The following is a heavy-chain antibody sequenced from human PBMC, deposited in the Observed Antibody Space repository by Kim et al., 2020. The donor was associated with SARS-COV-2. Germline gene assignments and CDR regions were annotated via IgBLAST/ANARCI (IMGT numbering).Heavy chain of an antibody. CDR2: IIPIFGTA. D-gene: IGHD3-3*01. V-gene: IGHV1-69*13. CDR3: ARDPIVYYDFWEEFYYYGMDV. CDR1: VGTFSSYA. J-gene: IGHJ6*02. Sequence: SVKVSCKASVGTFSSYAISWVRQAPGQGLEWMGGIIPIFGTANYAQKFQGRVTITADESTSTAYMELSSLRSEDTAVYYCARDPIVYYDFWEEFYYYGMDVWGQGTTVTVSS.